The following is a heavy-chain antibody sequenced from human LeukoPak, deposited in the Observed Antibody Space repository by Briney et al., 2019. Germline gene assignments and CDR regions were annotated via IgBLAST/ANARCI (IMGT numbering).Heavy chain of an antibody. CDR3: AGENFEY. CDR2: IKPDGSGK. J-gene: IGHJ4*02. Sequence: GGSLRLSCAASGFTFSNYWMNWVRQAPGKGLEWVANIKPDGSGKYYVDSVKGRFTISRDNAKDSLYLQMDSLRAEDTAVYYCAGENFEYWGQGALVTVSS. V-gene: IGHV3-7*04. CDR1: GFTFSNYW.